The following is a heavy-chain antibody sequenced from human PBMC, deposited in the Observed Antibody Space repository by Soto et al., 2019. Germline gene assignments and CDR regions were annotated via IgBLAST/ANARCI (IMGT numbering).Heavy chain of an antibody. CDR2: INHSGST. CDR1: GGSFSGYY. CDR3: ARAQWHCTNGVCYTDYFDY. D-gene: IGHD2-8*01. V-gene: IGHV4-34*01. Sequence: SETLSLTCAVYGGSFSGYYWSWIRQPPGKGLEWIGEINHSGSTNYNPSLKSRVTISVDTSKNQFSLKLSSVTAADTAVYYCARAQWHCTNGVCYTDYFDYWGQGTLVTVSS. J-gene: IGHJ4*02.